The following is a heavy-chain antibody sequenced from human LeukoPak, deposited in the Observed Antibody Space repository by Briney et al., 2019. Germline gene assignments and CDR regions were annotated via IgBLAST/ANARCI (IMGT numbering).Heavy chain of an antibody. CDR2: IIPIFGTA. Sequence: SVKVSCKASGGTFSSYAISWVRQAPGQGLEWMGGIIPIFGTANYAQKFQGRVTITADESTSTAYMELSSLRSEDTAVYYCARPDLRFLEWLYPPDYYYYGMDVWGQGTAVTVSS. D-gene: IGHD3-3*01. V-gene: IGHV1-69*13. J-gene: IGHJ6*02. CDR3: ARPDLRFLEWLYPPDYYYYGMDV. CDR1: GGTFSSYA.